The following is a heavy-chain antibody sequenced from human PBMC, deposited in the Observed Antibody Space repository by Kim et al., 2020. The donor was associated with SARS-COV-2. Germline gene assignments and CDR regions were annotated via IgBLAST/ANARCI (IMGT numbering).Heavy chain of an antibody. CDR2: IRNKASSYAT. V-gene: IGHV3-73*01. CDR1: GFTFSGSA. D-gene: IGHD5-18*01. Sequence: GGSLRLSCAASGFTFSGSAMQWVRQASGKGLEWVGRIRNKASSYATAYAASVKGRFTISRDDSKNTAYLQMNSLKTEDTAIYYCTRRDTAMVEVDYLGQGTLVTVSS. CDR3: TRRDTAMVEVDY. J-gene: IGHJ4*02.